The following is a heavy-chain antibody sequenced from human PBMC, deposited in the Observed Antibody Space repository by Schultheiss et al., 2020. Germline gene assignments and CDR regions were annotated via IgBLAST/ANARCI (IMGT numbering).Heavy chain of an antibody. CDR2: IYHSGST. D-gene: IGHD3-22*01. J-gene: IGHJ5*02. CDR3: ARYIGASSGYCDH. CDR1: GGSFSGYY. V-gene: IGHV4-34*01. Sequence: SETLSLTCAVYGGSFSGYYWSWVRQPPGKGLEWIGEIYHSGSTNYNPSLKSRVTISVDKSKNQFSLKLGSVTAADTAVYYCARYIGASSGYCDHWGQGILVTVSS.